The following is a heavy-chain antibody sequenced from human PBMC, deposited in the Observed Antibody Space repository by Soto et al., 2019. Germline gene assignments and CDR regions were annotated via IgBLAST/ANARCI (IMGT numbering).Heavy chain of an antibody. CDR3: AKDLASGLYQNYSSYGMDV. V-gene: IGHV3-30*18. D-gene: IGHD6-19*01. J-gene: IGHJ6*02. CDR1: GFTFSSYG. CDR2: ISYDGSNK. Sequence: PGGSLRLSCAASGFTFSSYGMHWVRQAPGKGLEWVAVISYDGSNKYYADSVKGRFTISRDNSKNTLYLQMNSLRAEDTAVYYCAKDLASGLYQNYSSYGMDVWGQGTTVTVSS.